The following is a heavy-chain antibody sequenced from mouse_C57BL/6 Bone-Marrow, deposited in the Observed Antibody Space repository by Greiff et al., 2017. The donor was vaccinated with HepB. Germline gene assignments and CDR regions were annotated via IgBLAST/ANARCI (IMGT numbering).Heavy chain of an antibody. J-gene: IGHJ3*01. D-gene: IGHD2-1*01. CDR1: GYTFTSYG. V-gene: IGHV1-81*01. CDR2: IYPRSGNT. CDR3: ARFRLWYLPWFAY. Sequence: QVQLKQSGAELARPGASVKLSCKASGYTFTSYGISWVKQRTGQGLEWIGEIYPRSGNTYYNEKFKGKATLTADKSSSTAYMELRSLTSEDSAVYFCARFRLWYLPWFAYWGQGTLVTVSA.